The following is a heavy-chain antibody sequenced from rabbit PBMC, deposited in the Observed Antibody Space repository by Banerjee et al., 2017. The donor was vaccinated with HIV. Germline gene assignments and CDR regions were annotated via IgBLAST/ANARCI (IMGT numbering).Heavy chain of an antibody. D-gene: IGHD7-1*01. CDR1: GFDLSSYYY. Sequence: QSLEESGGDLVKPGASLTLTCTASGFDLSSYYYICWVRQAPGKGLERIACIYTGSSGNTYYASWAKGRFTISKTSSTTVTLQMTSLTAADTATYFCARDNGYYAGYDGLWGQGTLVTVS. CDR2: IYTGSSGNT. CDR3: ARDNGYYAGYDGL. V-gene: IGHV1S40*01. J-gene: IGHJ3*01.